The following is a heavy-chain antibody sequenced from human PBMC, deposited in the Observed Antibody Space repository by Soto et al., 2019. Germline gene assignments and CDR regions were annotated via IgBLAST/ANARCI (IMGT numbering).Heavy chain of an antibody. D-gene: IGHD3-3*01. CDR1: GGSISSYY. J-gene: IGHJ4*02. CDR3: ARVLRTVDDEPTHDY. CDR2: IYYSGST. Sequence: SETLSLTCTVSGGSISSYYWSWIRQPPGKGLEWIGYIYYSGSTNYNPSLKSRVTISVDTSKNQFSLKLSSVTAADTAVYYCARVLRTVDDEPTHDYWGQGTLVTVSS. V-gene: IGHV4-59*01.